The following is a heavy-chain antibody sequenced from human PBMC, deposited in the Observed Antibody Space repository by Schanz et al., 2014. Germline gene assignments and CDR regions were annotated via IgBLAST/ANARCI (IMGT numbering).Heavy chain of an antibody. D-gene: IGHD4-17*01. CDR1: GFTFDDFG. CDR3: AKVRGDQRGSFPS. Sequence: EVYLVESGGDLVQPGKSLRLSCAASGFTFDDFGMHWVRQAPGKALEWVSGISWNSVSIGYADSVKGRFTISRDNAKNSLYLQMNSLSFDDTAFYFCAKVRGDQRGSFPSWGQGTLVTVSS. CDR2: ISWNSVSI. J-gene: IGHJ5*02. V-gene: IGHV3-9*01.